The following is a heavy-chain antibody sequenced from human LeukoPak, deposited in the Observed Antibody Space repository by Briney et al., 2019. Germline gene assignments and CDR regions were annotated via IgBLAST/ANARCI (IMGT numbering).Heavy chain of an antibody. J-gene: IGHJ5*02. V-gene: IGHV4-39*01. Sequence: SETLPLTCTVSGGSISSSSYYWGWIRQPPGKGLEWIGSIYYSGSTYYNPSLKSRVTISVDTSKNQFSLKLSSVTAADTAVYYCARSIAVAGPGRGWFDPWGQGTLVTVSS. D-gene: IGHD6-19*01. CDR2: IYYSGST. CDR1: GGSISSSSYY. CDR3: ARSIAVAGPGRGWFDP.